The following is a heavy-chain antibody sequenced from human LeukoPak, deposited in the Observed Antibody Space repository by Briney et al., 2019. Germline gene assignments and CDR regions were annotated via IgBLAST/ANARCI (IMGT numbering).Heavy chain of an antibody. V-gene: IGHV3-49*03. J-gene: IGHJ2*01. CDR1: GFTFGDYA. Sequence: PGGSLRLSCTASGFTFGDYAMSWLRQAPGKGLEWVGLIRSKAYGGTTEYAASVKGRFTISRDDSKSIAELQMNSLKTEDTAVYYCTRDTTVVGAPYWYFDLWGRGTLVTVSS. D-gene: IGHD1-26*01. CDR2: IRSKAYGGTT. CDR3: TRDTTVVGAPYWYFDL.